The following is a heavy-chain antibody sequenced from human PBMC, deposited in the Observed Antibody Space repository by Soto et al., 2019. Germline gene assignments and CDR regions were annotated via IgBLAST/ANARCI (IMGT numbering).Heavy chain of an antibody. CDR2: IYPADSDT. J-gene: IGHJ6*02. CDR3: ARYWHSYSLNYYRGMDV. V-gene: IGHV5-51*01. D-gene: IGHD5-18*01. Sequence: LECMGIIYPADSDTRYSPSFQGQVTISADKSISTAYLQWSSLKASDTAMYYCARYWHSYSLNYYRGMDVWGQGTTVTVSS.